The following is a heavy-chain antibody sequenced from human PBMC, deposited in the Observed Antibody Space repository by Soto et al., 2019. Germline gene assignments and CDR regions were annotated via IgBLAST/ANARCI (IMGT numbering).Heavy chain of an antibody. D-gene: IGHD2-15*01. Sequence: GGSLRLSCAVSGFTSSSFGMHWVRQAPGKGLEWVAVIAPAGSNTYYADSVKGRFITSRDKDNSKNTVHLQMNSLRAEDTAVYYCAREEGYCGGGYCFRSAFDLWGQGTVVTVSS. V-gene: IGHV3-30-3*01. CDR1: GFTSSSFG. J-gene: IGHJ3*01. CDR3: AREEGYCGGGYCFRSAFDL. CDR2: IAPAGSNT.